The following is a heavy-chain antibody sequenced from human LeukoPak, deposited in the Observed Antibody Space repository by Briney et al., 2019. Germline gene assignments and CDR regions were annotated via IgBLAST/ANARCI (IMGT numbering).Heavy chain of an antibody. CDR1: GFTFSSYA. D-gene: IGHD3-22*01. Sequence: GGSLRLSCAASGFTFSSYAMHWVRQAPGKGLEWVAVISYDGSNKYYADSVKGRFTISRDNSKNTLYLQMNSLRAEDTAVYYCARDLGYYDSSGYLWDWGQGTLVTVSS. J-gene: IGHJ4*02. V-gene: IGHV3-30*04. CDR2: ISYDGSNK. CDR3: ARDLGYYDSSGYLWD.